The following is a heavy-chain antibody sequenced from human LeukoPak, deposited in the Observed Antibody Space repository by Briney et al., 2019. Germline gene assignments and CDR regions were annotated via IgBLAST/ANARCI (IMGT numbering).Heavy chain of an antibody. CDR1: GGSISSGSYY. Sequence: SQTLSLTCTVSGGSISSGSYYWSWIRQPAGKGLEWIGYIYYSGSTNYNPSLESRVTISVDTSKNQFSLKLSSVTAADTAVYYCARTGMDLGEGGMDVWGQGTTVTVSS. V-gene: IGHV4-61*10. CDR2: IYYSGST. CDR3: ARTGMDLGEGGMDV. J-gene: IGHJ6*02. D-gene: IGHD3-10*01.